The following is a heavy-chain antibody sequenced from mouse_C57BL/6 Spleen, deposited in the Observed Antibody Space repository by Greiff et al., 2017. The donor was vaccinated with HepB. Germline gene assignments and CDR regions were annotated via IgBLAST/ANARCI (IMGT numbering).Heavy chain of an antibody. CDR3: AREGDGFFDY. Sequence: EVQGVESGGDLVKPGGSLKLSCAASGFTFRSYGLSWVRQTPDKRLEWVATISSGGSYTYYPDSVKGRFTISRDNAKNTLYLQMSSLKSEDTAMYYCAREGDGFFDYWGQGTTLTVSS. V-gene: IGHV5-6*01. CDR1: GFTFRSYG. CDR2: ISSGGSYT. J-gene: IGHJ2*01. D-gene: IGHD2-3*01.